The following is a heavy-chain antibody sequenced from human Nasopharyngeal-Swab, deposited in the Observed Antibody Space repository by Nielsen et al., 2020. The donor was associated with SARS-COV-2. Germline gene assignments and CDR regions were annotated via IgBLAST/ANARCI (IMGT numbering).Heavy chain of an antibody. CDR2: IYHSGST. J-gene: IGHJ5*02. Sequence: GSLRLSCAVSGGSISSSNWWSWVRQPPGKGLEWIGEIYHSGSTNYNPSLKSRVTISVDTSKNQFSLKLSSVTAADTAVYYCARAPGYSSSWRPNWFDPWGQGTLVTVSS. D-gene: IGHD6-13*01. CDR3: ARAPGYSSSWRPNWFDP. CDR1: GGSISSSNW. V-gene: IGHV4-4*02.